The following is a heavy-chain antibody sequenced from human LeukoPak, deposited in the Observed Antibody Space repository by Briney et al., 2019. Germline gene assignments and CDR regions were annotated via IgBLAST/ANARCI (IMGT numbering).Heavy chain of an antibody. CDR1: GFIFSYFY. J-gene: IGHJ6*03. D-gene: IGHD1-26*01. CDR2: FSSSESNI. Sequence: GGSLRLSCAASGFIFSYFYMSWIRQAPGKGLEWVSFFSSSESNIYFADSVMGRFPISGDNARIPLSVQMNSLRPEDTPVYYCAGVSGSYDLLYYLYYYMDVWGTGTTVTISS. V-gene: IGHV3-11*04. CDR3: AGVSGSYDLLYYLYYYMDV.